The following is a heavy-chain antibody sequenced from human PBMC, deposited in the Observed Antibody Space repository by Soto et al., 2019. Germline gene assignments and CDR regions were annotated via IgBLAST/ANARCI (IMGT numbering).Heavy chain of an antibody. CDR3: ARGHLRDYFDC. CDR1: GFTFSGYC. CDR2: IWSDGSNK. J-gene: IGHJ4*01. Sequence: GGSLRLSCAASGFTFSGYCMQWVRQSPGKGLECVSLIWSDGSNKYYADSVKGRFTISRYNSKNTLYLQMNSLRAEDTAVHYCARGHLRDYFDCWGHGTLVNVSS. V-gene: IGHV3-30*02.